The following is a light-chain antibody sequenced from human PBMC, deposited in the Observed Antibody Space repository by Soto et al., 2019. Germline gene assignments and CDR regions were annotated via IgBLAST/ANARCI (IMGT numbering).Light chain of an antibody. V-gene: IGKV1-39*01. CDR2: AIS. Sequence: DIQMTQSPSSLSASVGDRVTITCRTSQTITNSLNWYQQKPGRAPKLLIYAISNLHSGVPSRFSGSGSGTDFTLTISSLHPEDFATYHCQQSDTTPWTFGQGTAVAIK. CDR3: QQSDTTPWT. J-gene: IGKJ1*01. CDR1: QTITNS.